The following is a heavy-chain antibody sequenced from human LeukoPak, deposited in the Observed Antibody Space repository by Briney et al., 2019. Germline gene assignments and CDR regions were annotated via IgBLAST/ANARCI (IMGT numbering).Heavy chain of an antibody. CDR2: INPSGGST. J-gene: IGHJ3*02. CDR3: ARGGKIVVVTAIRSDDAFDI. D-gene: IGHD2-21*02. V-gene: IGHV1-46*01. Sequence: EASVKVSCKASGYTFASYYMHWVRQAPGQGLEWMGIINPSGGSTSYAQKFQGRVTMTRDTSTSTVYMELSSLRSEDTAVYYCARGGKIVVVTAIRSDDAFDIWGQGTMVTVSS. CDR1: GYTFASYY.